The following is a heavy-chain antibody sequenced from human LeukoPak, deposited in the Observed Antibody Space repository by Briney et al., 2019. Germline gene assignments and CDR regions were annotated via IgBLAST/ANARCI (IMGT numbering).Heavy chain of an antibody. CDR3: ARDPRWYPDY. Sequence: SETLSLTCTVSGYSISSGSYYWSWIRQPAGKGLEWIGRIYTSGSTNYNPSLKSRVTISVDTSKNQFSLKLSSVTAADTAVYYCARDPRWYPDYWGQGTLVTVSS. CDR1: GYSISSGSYY. D-gene: IGHD4-23*01. J-gene: IGHJ4*02. CDR2: IYTSGST. V-gene: IGHV4-61*02.